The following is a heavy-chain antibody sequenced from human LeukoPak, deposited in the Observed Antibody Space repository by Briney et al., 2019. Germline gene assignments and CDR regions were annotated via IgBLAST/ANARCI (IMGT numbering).Heavy chain of an antibody. J-gene: IGHJ4*02. V-gene: IGHV1-2*02. Sequence: ASVKVSCKASGYTFTSYGISWVRQAPGQGLEWMGWINPNSGSTNYAQKFQGRVTMTRDTSISTAYMELSRLRSDDTAVYYCARQGATQHYWGQGTLVTVSS. CDR2: INPNSGST. D-gene: IGHD1-26*01. CDR3: ARQGATQHY. CDR1: GYTFTSYG.